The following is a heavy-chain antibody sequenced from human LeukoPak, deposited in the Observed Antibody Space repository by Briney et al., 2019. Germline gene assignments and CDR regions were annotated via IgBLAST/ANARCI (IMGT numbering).Heavy chain of an antibody. D-gene: IGHD3-3*01. CDR3: ARVRITIFGVVTSSDYYMDV. CDR1: GYTFTSYY. CDR2: INPSGGST. J-gene: IGHJ6*03. Sequence: ASVEVSCKASGYTFTSYYMHWVRQAPGQGLEWMGIINPSGGSTSYAQKFQGRVTITTDESTSTAYMELSSLRSEDTAVYYCARVRITIFGVVTSSDYYMDVWGKGTTVTVSS. V-gene: IGHV1-46*01.